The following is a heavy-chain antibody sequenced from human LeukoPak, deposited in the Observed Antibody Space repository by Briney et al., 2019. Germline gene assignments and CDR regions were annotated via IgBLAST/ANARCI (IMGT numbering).Heavy chain of an antibody. J-gene: IGHJ5*02. D-gene: IGHD3-9*01. Sequence: SETLSLTCTVSGGSISSYYWSWIRQPPGKGLEWIGYIYYSGSTNYNPSLKSRVTISVDTSKNQFSLKLSSVTAADTAVYYCARVLVLRYFDWSTPTNWFDPWGQGTLVTVSS. CDR3: ARVLVLRYFDWSTPTNWFDP. CDR1: GGSISSYY. CDR2: IYYSGST. V-gene: IGHV4-59*12.